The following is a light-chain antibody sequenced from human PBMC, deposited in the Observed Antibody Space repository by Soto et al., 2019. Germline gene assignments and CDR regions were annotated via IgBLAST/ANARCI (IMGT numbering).Light chain of an antibody. V-gene: IGLV1-40*01. Sequence: QAVVTQPPSVSGAPGQRVTISCTGSSSNIGAGYDVNWYQQLPGAAPKFLIYRNNQRPSGVSDRFSGSKSGTSASLAISGLQSEDEADYYCASWDDSLNGVFGGGTKVTVL. CDR1: SSNIGAGYD. CDR2: RNN. J-gene: IGLJ3*02. CDR3: ASWDDSLNGV.